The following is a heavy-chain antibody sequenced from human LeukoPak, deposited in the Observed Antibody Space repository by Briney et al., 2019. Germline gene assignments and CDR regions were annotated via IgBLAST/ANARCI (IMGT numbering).Heavy chain of an antibody. CDR1: GGSFSGYY. D-gene: IGHD3-10*01. CDR3: ARGLSAWFGELLYYFDY. CDR2: INHSGST. J-gene: IGHJ4*02. Sequence: SETLSLTCAVYGGSFSGYYWSWIRQPPGKGLEWIGEINHSGSTNYNPSLKSRVTISVDTSKNQFSLRLSSVTAADTAVYYCARGLSAWFGELLYYFDYWGQGTLVTVSS. V-gene: IGHV4-34*01.